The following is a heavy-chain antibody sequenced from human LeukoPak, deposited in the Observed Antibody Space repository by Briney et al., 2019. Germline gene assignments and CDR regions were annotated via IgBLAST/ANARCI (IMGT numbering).Heavy chain of an antibody. CDR2: IIPIFGTA. Sequence: SVKVSCKASGGTFSSYAISWVRQAPGQGLEWMGGIIPIFGTANYAQKFQGRVTITADESTSTAYMELSSLRSEDTAAYYCARELAAKYYGSGSDYWGQGTLVTVSS. J-gene: IGHJ4*02. V-gene: IGHV1-69*01. CDR1: GGTFSSYA. CDR3: ARELAAKYYGSGSDY. D-gene: IGHD3-10*01.